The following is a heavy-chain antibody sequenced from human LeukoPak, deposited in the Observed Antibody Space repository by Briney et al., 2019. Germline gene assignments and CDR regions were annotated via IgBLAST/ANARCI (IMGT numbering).Heavy chain of an antibody. D-gene: IGHD2-21*01. Sequence: PGGSLRLSCAASGFTFSSYGMHWVRQAPGKGLEWVAVIWYDGSNKYYADPMKGRFTISRDNSKNTLYLQMNSLRAEDTAVYYCARKISCGGDCYSLDYWGQGTLVTVSS. J-gene: IGHJ4*02. CDR1: GFTFSSYG. CDR2: IWYDGSNK. CDR3: ARKISCGGDCYSLDY. V-gene: IGHV3-33*01.